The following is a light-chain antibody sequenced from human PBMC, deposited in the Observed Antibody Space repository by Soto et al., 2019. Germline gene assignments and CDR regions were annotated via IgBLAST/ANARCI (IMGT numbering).Light chain of an antibody. V-gene: IGKV3-11*01. CDR2: DAS. Sequence: EIVLTQSPATLSLSPGERATLSCRASQSVGTYLGWYQQKRGQAPRLLIFDASNRATGIPARFSGSGSGTDFTLTISSLELEDFAVYYCQQRSNWPLTFGGGTKVEIK. CDR3: QQRSNWPLT. J-gene: IGKJ4*01. CDR1: QSVGTY.